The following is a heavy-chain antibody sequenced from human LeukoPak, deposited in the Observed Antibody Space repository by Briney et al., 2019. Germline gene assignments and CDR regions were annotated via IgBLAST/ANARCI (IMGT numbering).Heavy chain of an antibody. CDR1: GGSISSGGYY. Sequence: SQTLSLTCTVSGGSISSGGYYWSWIRQHPGKGLEWIGYIYYSGSTYYNPSLKSRVTISVDTSKNQFSLKLSSETAADTAVYYCARTSITMVRRVTQIFDYWGQGTLVTVSS. V-gene: IGHV4-31*03. CDR3: ARTSITMVRRVTQIFDY. J-gene: IGHJ4*02. D-gene: IGHD3-10*01. CDR2: IYYSGST.